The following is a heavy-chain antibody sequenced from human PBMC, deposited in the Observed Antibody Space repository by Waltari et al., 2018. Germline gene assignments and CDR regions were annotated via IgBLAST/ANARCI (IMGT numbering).Heavy chain of an antibody. J-gene: IGHJ3*01. D-gene: IGHD1-1*01. CDR2: INPAGSGK. CDR1: GFTFISYW. Sequence: RLVESGGALVQPGGSLRLSCAASGFTFISYWMSWVRQAPGKGLEWWANINPAGSGKYYGESVKGRFTISRDNARNSVYLQMNSLRAEDTAVYHCARETTGVGFDFWGQGTMVTVSS. CDR3: ARETTGVGFDF. V-gene: IGHV3-7*01.